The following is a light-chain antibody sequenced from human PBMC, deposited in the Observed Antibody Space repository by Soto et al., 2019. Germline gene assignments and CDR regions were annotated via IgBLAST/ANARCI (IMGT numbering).Light chain of an antibody. CDR3: CSYTGSYSYV. CDR2: DVT. Sequence: QPVLTQPHSVSGSPGQPVTISCSGTSSDVGGYSYVSWYQQHPGKAPQLIIYDVTERPSGVPDRFSGSKSGNTASLTISGLQAEDEADYYCCSYTGSYSYVFGIGTKVTVL. CDR1: SSDVGGYSY. J-gene: IGLJ1*01. V-gene: IGLV2-11*01.